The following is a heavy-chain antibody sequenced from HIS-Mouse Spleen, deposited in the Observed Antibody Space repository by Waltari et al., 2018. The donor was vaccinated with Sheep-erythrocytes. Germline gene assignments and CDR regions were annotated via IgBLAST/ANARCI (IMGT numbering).Heavy chain of an antibody. Sequence: VQLLESGGGLVQPGGSLRLSCAASGFTFSSYAMSWVRQAPGKGLEWVSAISGSGGSTYYADSVNGRFTISRDNSKNTLYLQMNSLRAEDTAVYYCAKETGFYDFWSGYYYYGMDVWGQGTTVTVSS. V-gene: IGHV3-23*01. D-gene: IGHD3-3*01. CDR2: ISGSGGST. CDR1: GFTFSSYA. CDR3: AKETGFYDFWSGYYYYGMDV. J-gene: IGHJ6*02.